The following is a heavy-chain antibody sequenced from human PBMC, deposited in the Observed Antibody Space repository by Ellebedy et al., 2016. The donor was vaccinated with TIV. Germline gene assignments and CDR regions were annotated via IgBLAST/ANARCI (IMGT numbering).Heavy chain of an antibody. CDR3: ARRGSYGDYAVQVNSWLDR. CDR1: GFSFQSYW. J-gene: IGHJ5*02. V-gene: IGHV3-7*01. CDR2: IYQDGSEK. Sequence: PGGSLRLSCAASGFSFQSYWISWVRQAPGKGLEWVANIYQDGSEKYYVDSVKGRFTISRDNTKNLLFLQMNSLRVDDTAMYYCARRGSYGDYAVQVNSWLDRWGQGTLVTVSS. D-gene: IGHD4-17*01.